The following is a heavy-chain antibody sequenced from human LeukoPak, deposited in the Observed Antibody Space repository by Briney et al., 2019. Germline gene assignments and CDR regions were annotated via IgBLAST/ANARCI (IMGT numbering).Heavy chain of an antibody. V-gene: IGHV3-48*03. CDR3: ATSGSDDFDI. J-gene: IGHJ3*02. Sequence: PGGSLRLSCAASGFIFSSYEMNWVRQAPGKGLEWVSYISSSGSTIYYADSVKGRFTISRDKAKNSLYLQMNSLRAEDTAVYYCATSGSDDFDIWGQGTMVTVSS. D-gene: IGHD3-10*01. CDR2: ISSSGSTI. CDR1: GFIFSSYE.